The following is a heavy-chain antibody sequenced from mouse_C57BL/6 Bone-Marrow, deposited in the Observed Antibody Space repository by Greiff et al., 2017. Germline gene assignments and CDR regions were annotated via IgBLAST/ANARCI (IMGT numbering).Heavy chain of an antibody. CDR3: ARELRLYYFDY. V-gene: IGHV5-9*01. CDR1: GFTFSSYT. CDR2: ISGGGGNT. J-gene: IGHJ2*01. Sequence: EVHLVESGGGLVKPGGSLKLSCAASGFTFSSYTMSWVRQTPEKRLGWVATISGGGGNTYYPDSVKGRFTISRDNAKNTLYLQMSSLRSEDTALYYCARELRLYYFDYWGQGTTLTVSS. D-gene: IGHD1-1*01.